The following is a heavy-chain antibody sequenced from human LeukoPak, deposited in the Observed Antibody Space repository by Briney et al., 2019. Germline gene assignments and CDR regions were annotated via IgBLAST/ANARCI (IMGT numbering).Heavy chain of an antibody. J-gene: IGHJ6*02. Sequence: GGSLRLSCAASGSTFNRFAMHWVRQAPGKGLEWVAVISYDGSDKYYADSVKGRFTISRDNSKNTLYLRMNSLRVEDTAVFYCAQGGSEIYYYYHGMDVWGQGTTVTVSS. D-gene: IGHD3-10*01. CDR1: GSTFNRFA. CDR3: AQGGSEIYYYYHGMDV. CDR2: ISYDGSDK. V-gene: IGHV3-30*18.